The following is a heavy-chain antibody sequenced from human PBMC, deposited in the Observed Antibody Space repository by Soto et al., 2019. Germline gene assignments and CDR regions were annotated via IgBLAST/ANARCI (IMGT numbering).Heavy chain of an antibody. Sequence: SETLSLTCTVSGGSISSGGYYWSWIRQHPGKGLEWIGYIYYSGSTYYNPSLKSRVTISVDTSKNQFSLKLSSVTAADTAVYYCARCGSSWLNWFDPWGQGTLVTVSS. J-gene: IGHJ5*02. V-gene: IGHV4-31*03. CDR2: IYYSGST. CDR3: ARCGSSWLNWFDP. CDR1: GGSISSGGYY. D-gene: IGHD6-13*01.